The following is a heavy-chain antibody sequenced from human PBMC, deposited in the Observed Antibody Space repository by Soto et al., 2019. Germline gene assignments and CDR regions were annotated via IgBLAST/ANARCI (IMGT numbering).Heavy chain of an antibody. CDR1: GGTFSSYS. CDR2: IIPIFGTA. D-gene: IGHD1-26*01. CDR3: ARAGGRHSGGIDY. Sequence: QVQLVQSGAEVKKPGSSVKVSCKASGGTFSSYSINWVRQAPGQGLEWMGEIIPIFGTANYAQKFQGRVTITADETTSTAYMELSSLRSEDTAVYYCARAGGRHSGGIDYWGQGTLVTVSS. V-gene: IGHV1-69*01. J-gene: IGHJ4*02.